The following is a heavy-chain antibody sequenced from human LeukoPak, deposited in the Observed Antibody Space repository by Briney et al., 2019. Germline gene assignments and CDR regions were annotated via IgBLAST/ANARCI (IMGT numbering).Heavy chain of an antibody. Sequence: GGSLRLSCAASGFTFSSYAMSWVRQAPGKGLEWVSAISGGAGSTYYADSVKGRFTISRDHSKNTVYMQMNSLRAEDTAVYYCAKDVGSSGWYPFDYWGQGTLVTVSS. CDR1: GFTFSSYA. J-gene: IGHJ4*02. V-gene: IGHV3-23*01. D-gene: IGHD6-19*01. CDR2: ISGGAGST. CDR3: AKDVGSSGWYPFDY.